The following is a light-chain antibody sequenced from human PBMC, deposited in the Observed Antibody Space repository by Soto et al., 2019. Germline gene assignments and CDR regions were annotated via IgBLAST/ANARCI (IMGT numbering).Light chain of an antibody. Sequence: EIVLTQSPATLSLSPGERATLSCRASQSVSNYLAWYQQKPGQAPRLLIYDASNRATDIPARFSGSGSGTDFTLTISSLEPEDFATYYCQQSYSTLSITFGQGTRLENK. J-gene: IGKJ5*01. CDR1: QSVSNY. CDR2: DAS. CDR3: QQSYSTLSIT. V-gene: IGKV3-11*01.